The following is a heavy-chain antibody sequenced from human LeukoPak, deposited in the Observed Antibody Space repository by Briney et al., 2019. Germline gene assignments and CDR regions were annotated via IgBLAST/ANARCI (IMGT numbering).Heavy chain of an antibody. CDR1: GFTFSSYA. Sequence: GGSLRLSCAASGFTFSSYAMHWVRQAPGKGLEWVAVISYDGSNKYYADSVKGRFTISRDNSKNTLYLQMNSLRAEDTAVYYCARDPINYDFWSGYRRPGLDYWGQGTLVTVSS. D-gene: IGHD3-3*01. CDR2: ISYDGSNK. J-gene: IGHJ4*02. CDR3: ARDPINYDFWSGYRRPGLDY. V-gene: IGHV3-30*04.